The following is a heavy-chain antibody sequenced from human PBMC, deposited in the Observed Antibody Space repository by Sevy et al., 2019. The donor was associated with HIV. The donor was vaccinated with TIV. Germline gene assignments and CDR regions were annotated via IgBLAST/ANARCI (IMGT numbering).Heavy chain of an antibody. CDR2: IIPIFGTA. J-gene: IGHJ4*02. Sequence: SVKVSCKASGGTFSSYAISWVRQAPGQGLEWMGGIIPIFGTANYAQKFQGRVTITADESTSTAYMELSSLRSEDTAVYYCAREKVDSSGYYSGETDYWGQGTLVTVSS. CDR1: GGTFSSYA. V-gene: IGHV1-69*13. D-gene: IGHD3-22*01. CDR3: AREKVDSSGYYSGETDY.